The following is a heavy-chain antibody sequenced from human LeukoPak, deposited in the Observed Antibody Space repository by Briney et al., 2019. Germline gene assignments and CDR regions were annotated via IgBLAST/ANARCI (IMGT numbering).Heavy chain of an antibody. CDR1: GLTFSDFY. J-gene: IGHJ6*02. CDR2: ITPSGTST. CDR3: ARGHYGLGV. Sequence: GGSLRRSGAASGLTFSDFYMSWIRQAPGKGLEWVSYITPSGTSTYYADSVKGRFTISRDNAKNSLDLQMNSLRAEDTAVYYCARGHYGLGVWGQGTTVTVSS. V-gene: IGHV3-11*01.